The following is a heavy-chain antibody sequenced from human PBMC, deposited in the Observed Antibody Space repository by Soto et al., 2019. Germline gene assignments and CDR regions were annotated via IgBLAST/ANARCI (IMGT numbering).Heavy chain of an antibody. CDR2: IHHSGST. CDR1: DVYFSDYS. D-gene: IGHD3-10*01. Sequence: SATLSLKCAVDDVYFSDYSWTWIRPDPGRGMECIGEIHHSGSTSYNPSLKSRATISVDTSKNQFSLKLTSVTAADTAVYYCAWGVVRRVIIQYTSFFDYWGQGKLVIV. V-gene: IGHV4-34*01. CDR3: AWGVVRRVIIQYTSFFDY. J-gene: IGHJ4*02.